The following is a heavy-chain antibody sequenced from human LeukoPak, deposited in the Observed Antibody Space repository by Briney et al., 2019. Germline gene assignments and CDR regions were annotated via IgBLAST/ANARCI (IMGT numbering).Heavy chain of an antibody. CDR3: AKDSPYCSGGSCYSGFMDY. CDR1: RFTLSSDS. CDR2: ISYDGSNK. J-gene: IGHJ4*02. Sequence: GGGPRLSPAASRFTLSSDSVRWVRQAPGEGLERGTVISYDGSNKYYADSVKGRFTISRDNSKNTLYLQMNSLRAEDTAVYYCAKDSPYCSGGSCYSGFMDYWGQGTLVTVSS. D-gene: IGHD2-15*01. V-gene: IGHV3-30*06.